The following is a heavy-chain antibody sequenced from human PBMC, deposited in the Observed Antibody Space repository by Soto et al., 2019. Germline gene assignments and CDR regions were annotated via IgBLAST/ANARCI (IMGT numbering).Heavy chain of an antibody. J-gene: IGHJ4*02. CDR3: ARESEDLTSTFDY. CDR2: ISSPTKYI. Sequence: XGSLCRSCSAAGVTFTRYRLHWFRQAPGKGLEWVSSISSPTKYIYYGDSMKGRFTISRDNAKNSLYLEMNSLRAEDTAVYYCARESEDLTSTFDYWGQGTLVTVSS. V-gene: IGHV3-21*06. CDR1: GVTFTRYR.